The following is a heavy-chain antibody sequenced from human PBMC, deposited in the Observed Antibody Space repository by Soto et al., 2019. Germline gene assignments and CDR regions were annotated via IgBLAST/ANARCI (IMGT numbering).Heavy chain of an antibody. CDR3: ARPTHPTGRPSDLWSGPTNWFDP. V-gene: IGHV4-39*01. CDR1: GGSISSSSYY. D-gene: IGHD3-3*01. Sequence: QLQLQESGPGLVKPSETLSLTCTVSGGSISSSSYYWGWIRQPPGKGLEWIGSIYYSGSTYYNPSLKSRVTISVDTSKNQFSLKLSSVTAADTAVYYCARPTHPTGRPSDLWSGPTNWFDPWGQGTLVTVSS. CDR2: IYYSGST. J-gene: IGHJ5*02.